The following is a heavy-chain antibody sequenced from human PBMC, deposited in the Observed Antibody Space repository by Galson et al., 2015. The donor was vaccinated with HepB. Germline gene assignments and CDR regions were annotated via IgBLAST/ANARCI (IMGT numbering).Heavy chain of an antibody. D-gene: IGHD1-26*01. CDR3: AKDFDPLGGSLDAFDI. V-gene: IGHV3-30*18. J-gene: IGHJ3*02. Sequence: SLRLSCAASGFTFSSYGMHWVRQAPGKGLEWVAVISYDGSNKYYADSVKGRFTISRDNSKNTLYLQMSSLRAEDTAVYYCAKDFDPLGGSLDAFDIWGQGTMVTVSS. CDR1: GFTFSSYG. CDR2: ISYDGSNK.